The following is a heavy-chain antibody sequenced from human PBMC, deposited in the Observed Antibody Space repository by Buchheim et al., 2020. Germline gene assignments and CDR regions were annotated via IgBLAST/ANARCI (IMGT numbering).Heavy chain of an antibody. CDR1: GFTFSNFA. V-gene: IGHV3-23*01. CDR3: AKRSGSYASFDY. D-gene: IGHD1-26*01. Sequence: EVQLLESGGGLVQPGGSLRLSCAASGFTFSNFAMSWVRQAPGKGLEWVSGSSGGGDNTYYADSVKGRVTISRDNSKTTLYLQMNSLRAEDTAIYYCAKRSGSYASFDYWSQGTL. CDR2: SSGGGDNT. J-gene: IGHJ4*02.